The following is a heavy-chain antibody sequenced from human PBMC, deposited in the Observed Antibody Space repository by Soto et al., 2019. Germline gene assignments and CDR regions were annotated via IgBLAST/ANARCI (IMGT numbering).Heavy chain of an antibody. V-gene: IGHV3-48*02. CDR3: ARVPTVTNLYYYYYGMDV. J-gene: IGHJ6*02. Sequence: PGGSLRLSCAASGFTFSSYSMNWVRQAPGKGLEWVSYISSSSSTIYYADSVKGRFTISRDNAKNSLYLQMNSLRDEDTAVYYCARVPTVTNLYYYYYGMDVWGQGTTVTVSS. CDR2: ISSSSSTI. D-gene: IGHD4-17*01. CDR1: GFTFSSYS.